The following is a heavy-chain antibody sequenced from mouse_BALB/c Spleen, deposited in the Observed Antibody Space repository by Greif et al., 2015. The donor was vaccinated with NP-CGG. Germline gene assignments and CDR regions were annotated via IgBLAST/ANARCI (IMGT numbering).Heavy chain of an antibody. Sequence: QVQLQQSGPELVKPGASVTISCKASGYTFTSYYIHWVKQRPGQGLGWIGWIFPGNVNTKYNEKFKGKATLTADKSSNTVYMQLSSLTSEDSAVYCCVRDAMDYWGQGTSVTVSS. CDR2: IFPGNVNT. V-gene: IGHV1S56*01. J-gene: IGHJ4*01. CDR1: GYTFTSYY. CDR3: VRDAMDY.